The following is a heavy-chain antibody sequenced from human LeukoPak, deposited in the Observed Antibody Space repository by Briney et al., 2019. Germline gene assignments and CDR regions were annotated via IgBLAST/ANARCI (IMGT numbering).Heavy chain of an antibody. D-gene: IGHD1-26*01. CDR1: GFTFSSYS. Sequence: GGSLRLSCAASGFTFSSYSMNWVRQAPGQGLEWVSSISSSSSYIYYADSVKGRFTVSRDNAKNSLFLQMNSLRAEDTAVYYCARDYSGSSLDYWGQGTLVTVSS. J-gene: IGHJ4*02. CDR2: ISSSSSYI. CDR3: ARDYSGSSLDY. V-gene: IGHV3-21*01.